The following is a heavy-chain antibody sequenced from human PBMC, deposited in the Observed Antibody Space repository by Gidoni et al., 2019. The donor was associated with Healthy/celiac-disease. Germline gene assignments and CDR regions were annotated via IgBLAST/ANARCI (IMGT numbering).Heavy chain of an antibody. CDR1: GFTVSSNY. J-gene: IGHJ6*02. CDR2: IYSGGST. CDR3: ARDRKVRGVNKFEADYYGMDV. D-gene: IGHD3-10*01. Sequence: EVQLVESGGGLIQPGGSLRLSCAASGFTVSSNYMSWVRQAPGKGLEWVSVIYSGGSTYYADSVKGRFTISRDNSKNTLYLQMNSLRAEDTAVYYCARDRKVRGVNKFEADYYGMDVWGQGTTVTVSS. V-gene: IGHV3-53*01.